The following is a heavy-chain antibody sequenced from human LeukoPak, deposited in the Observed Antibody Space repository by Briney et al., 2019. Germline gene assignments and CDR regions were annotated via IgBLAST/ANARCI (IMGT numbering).Heavy chain of an antibody. V-gene: IGHV4-34*01. CDR2: INHSGST. Sequence: SETLSLTCAVDGGSFSGYYWSWIRQPPGKALEWIGEINHSGSTNYNPSLKSRVTISVDTSKNQFSLKLSSVTAADTAVYYCARHRLTTYCSSTSCSRINYYYYYMDVWGKGTTVTVSS. CDR3: ARHRLTTYCSSTSCSRINYYYYYMDV. J-gene: IGHJ6*03. CDR1: GGSFSGYY. D-gene: IGHD2-2*01.